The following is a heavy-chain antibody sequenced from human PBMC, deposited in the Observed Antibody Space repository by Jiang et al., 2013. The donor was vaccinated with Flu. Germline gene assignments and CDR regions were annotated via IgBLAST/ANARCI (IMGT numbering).Heavy chain of an antibody. CDR3: ARDSATYYDSSGYYYVMYYFDY. D-gene: IGHD3-22*01. CDR1: GFTFSSYG. V-gene: IGHV3-33*01. J-gene: IGHJ4*01. Sequence: VQLLESGGGVVQPGRSLRLSCAASGFTFSSYGMHWVRQAPGKGLEWVAVIWYDGSNKYYADSVKGRFTISRDNSKNTLYLQMNSLRAEDTAVYYCARDSATYYDSSGYYYVMYYFDYWAEEPWSPSPQ. CDR2: IWYDGSNK.